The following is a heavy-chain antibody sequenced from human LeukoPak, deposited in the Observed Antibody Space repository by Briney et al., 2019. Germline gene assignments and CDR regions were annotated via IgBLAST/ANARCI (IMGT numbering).Heavy chain of an antibody. D-gene: IGHD3-10*01. CDR1: GFTFSSYA. V-gene: IGHV3-23*01. CDR3: AKERYDSGTYSYFDY. CDR2: ISGSGGST. J-gene: IGHJ4*02. Sequence: PGGSLRLSCAASGFTFSSYAMSWVRQAPGMGLEWVSAISGSGGSTYYADSVKGRFTISRDNSKNTLYLQMSSLRAEDTAVYYCAKERYDSGTYSYFDYWGQGTLVTVSS.